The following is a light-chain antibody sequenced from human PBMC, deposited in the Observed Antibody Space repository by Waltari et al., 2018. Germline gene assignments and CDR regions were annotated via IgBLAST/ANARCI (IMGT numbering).Light chain of an antibody. J-gene: IGKJ2*01. CDR2: AAS. CDR3: QQYYNYPYT. V-gene: IGKV1-8*01. Sequence: AIRMTQSTSSFSASTGDRVTMTCRSSQGINTYVAWYQQKPGKAPNLLIYAASTLQSGVPSRFSGSGSGTDFTLTISCLQSEDFATYYCQQYYNYPYTFGQGTKVEIK. CDR1: QGINTY.